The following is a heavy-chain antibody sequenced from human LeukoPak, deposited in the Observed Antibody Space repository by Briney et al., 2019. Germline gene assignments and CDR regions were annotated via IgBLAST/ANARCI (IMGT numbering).Heavy chain of an antibody. CDR1: GYTFTGYY. CDR2: INPNSGGT. Sequence: GASVKVSCKASGYTFTGYYMHWVRQAPGQGLEWMGWINPNSGGTNYAQKFQGRVTMTRDTSISTAYMELSRLRSDDTAVYYCARSIAVAGTDGVFDYWGQGTLVTVSS. CDR3: ARSIAVAGTDGVFDY. J-gene: IGHJ4*02. D-gene: IGHD6-19*01. V-gene: IGHV1-2*02.